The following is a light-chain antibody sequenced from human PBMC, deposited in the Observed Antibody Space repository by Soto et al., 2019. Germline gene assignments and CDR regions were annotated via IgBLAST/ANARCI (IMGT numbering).Light chain of an antibody. V-gene: IGLV6-57*01. CDR2: EDN. Sequence: NFMLTQPHSVSESPGKTVTISCTRSSGSIADNYVQRYQQRPGSSPTTVIYEDNQRPSRVPDRFSGSIDSSSNSASLTISGLKTEDEADYYCQSYDASNFWVFGGGTKLTVL. CDR3: QSYDASNFWV. J-gene: IGLJ2*01. CDR1: SGSIADNY.